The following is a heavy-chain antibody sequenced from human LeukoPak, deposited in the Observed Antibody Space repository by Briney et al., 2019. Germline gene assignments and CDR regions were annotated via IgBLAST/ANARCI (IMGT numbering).Heavy chain of an antibody. CDR3: ARHPNYDILTGYSDY. Sequence: SETLSLTCAVSGGSISSNSYYWGCIRQPPGKGLEWIVSIYYSGRTSYNPSLKSRVTMSIDTSKNQFSLKLSSVIAADTAIYYCARHPNYDILTGYSDYWGQGTLVTVSS. J-gene: IGHJ4*02. CDR2: IYYSGRT. CDR1: GGSISSNSYY. D-gene: IGHD3-9*01. V-gene: IGHV4-39*01.